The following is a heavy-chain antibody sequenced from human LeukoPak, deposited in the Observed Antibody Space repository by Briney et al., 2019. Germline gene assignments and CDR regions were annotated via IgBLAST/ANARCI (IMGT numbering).Heavy chain of an antibody. D-gene: IGHD6-19*01. CDR1: GGSFSGYY. Sequence: SETLSLTCAVYGGSFSGYYWSWIRQPPGKGLEWIGEINHSGSTNYNPSLKSRVTISVDTSKNQFSLKLSSVTAADTAVYYCARGARLGWKGYYYYMDVWGKGTTVTVSS. CDR2: INHSGST. V-gene: IGHV4-34*01. J-gene: IGHJ6*03. CDR3: ARGARLGWKGYYYYMDV.